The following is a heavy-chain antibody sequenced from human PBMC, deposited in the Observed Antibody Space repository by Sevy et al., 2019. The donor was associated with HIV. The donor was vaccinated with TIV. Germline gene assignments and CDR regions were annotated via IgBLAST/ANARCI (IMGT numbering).Heavy chain of an antibody. J-gene: IGHJ4*02. V-gene: IGHV3-30-3*01. CDR3: ARSGTGHSYGTPPWY. D-gene: IGHD5-18*01. CDR1: GFTFSRYA. Sequence: GGSLRLSCAASGFTFSRYAMHWVRQAPGKGLEWVAVISYDGGNKYFTDSLKGRFTISRDNSKNTLILQMNSLRPEDTAVYDWARSGTGHSYGTPPWYWGQGTLVTVSS. CDR2: ISYDGGNK.